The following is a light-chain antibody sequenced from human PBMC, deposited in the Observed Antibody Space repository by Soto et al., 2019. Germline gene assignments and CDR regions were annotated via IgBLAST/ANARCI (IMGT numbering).Light chain of an antibody. Sequence: ETVMTQSPATLSVSPGEGATLSCRASQGVSSNLAWYQQKPGQAPRLLIYGASTRAAGIPARFSGSGSGTEFTLTISSLRSEDFAFYYCQQYNTWPSTFGHGTKVEIK. V-gene: IGKV3-15*01. CDR3: QQYNTWPST. CDR2: GAS. J-gene: IGKJ1*01. CDR1: QGVSSN.